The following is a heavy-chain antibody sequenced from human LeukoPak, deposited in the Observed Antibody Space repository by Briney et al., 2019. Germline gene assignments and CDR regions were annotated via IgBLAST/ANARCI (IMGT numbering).Heavy chain of an antibody. CDR2: IYSGGST. D-gene: IGHD3-22*01. CDR3: ARDFYDTSGYYYDY. V-gene: IGHV3-53*01. CDR1: GFTVSSNY. J-gene: IGHJ4*02. Sequence: GGSLRLSCAASGFTVSSNYMSWVRQAPGKGLEWVSVIYSGGSTYYADSVKGRFTISRDNSKNTLYLQMNSLRAEDTAVYYCARDFYDTSGYYYDYWGQGTLVTVSS.